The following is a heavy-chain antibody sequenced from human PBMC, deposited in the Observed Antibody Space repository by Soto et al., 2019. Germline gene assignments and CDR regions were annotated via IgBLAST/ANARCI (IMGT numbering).Heavy chain of an antibody. Sequence: PSETLSLTCAVYGGSFSGYYWSWIRQPPGKGLEWIGEINHSGSTNYNPSLKSRVTISVDTSKNQFSLKLSSVTAADTAVYYCARAAGGTMIVVVPPRGWFDPWGQGTLVTVSS. CDR2: INHSGST. CDR3: ARAAGGTMIVVVPPRGWFDP. D-gene: IGHD3-22*01. V-gene: IGHV4-34*01. CDR1: GGSFSGYY. J-gene: IGHJ5*02.